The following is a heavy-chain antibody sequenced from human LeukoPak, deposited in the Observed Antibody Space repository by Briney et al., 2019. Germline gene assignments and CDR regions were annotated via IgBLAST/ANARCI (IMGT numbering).Heavy chain of an antibody. CDR3: AKVEAALRTGLPWY. CDR1: GFTFSDYY. V-gene: IGHV3-30*02. Sequence: GGSLRLSCAASGFTFSDYYMSWIRQAPGKGLEWVAFIRYDGSNKYYADSVKGRFTISRDNSKNTLYLQMNSLRAEDTAVYYCAKVEAALRTGLPWYWGQGTLVTVSS. J-gene: IGHJ4*02. CDR2: IRYDGSNK. D-gene: IGHD3-9*01.